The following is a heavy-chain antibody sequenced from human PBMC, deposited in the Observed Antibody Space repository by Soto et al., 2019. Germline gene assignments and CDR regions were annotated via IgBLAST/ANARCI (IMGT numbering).Heavy chain of an antibody. J-gene: IGHJ4*02. CDR3: ASTTLPGYTSSWLLDH. CDR2: ISSSSSYI. Sequence: PGGSLRLSCAASGFTFSSYSMNWVRQAPGKGLEWVSSISSSSSYIYYADSVKGRFTISRDNAKNSLYLQMNSLGAEDTAVYYCASTTLPGYTSSWLLDHWGQGTLVTVSS. V-gene: IGHV3-21*01. D-gene: IGHD6-13*01. CDR1: GFTFSSYS.